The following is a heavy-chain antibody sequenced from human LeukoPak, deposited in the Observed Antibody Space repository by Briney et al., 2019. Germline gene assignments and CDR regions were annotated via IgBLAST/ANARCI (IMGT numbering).Heavy chain of an antibody. CDR1: GYTFTGYY. CDR2: INPNSGGT. J-gene: IGHJ6*03. V-gene: IGHV1-2*02. Sequence: ASVKVSCKASGYTFTGYYMHWVRQAPGQGLEWMGWINPNSGGTNYAQKFQGRVTMTRDTSISTAYMELSRLRSDDTAVYYCARAYCSGGSCYSYHYYYMDVWGKGTTVTVSS. CDR3: ARAYCSGGSCYSYHYYYMDV. D-gene: IGHD2-15*01.